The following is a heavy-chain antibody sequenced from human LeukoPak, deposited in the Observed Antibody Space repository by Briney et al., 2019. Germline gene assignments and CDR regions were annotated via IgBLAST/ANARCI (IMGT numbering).Heavy chain of an antibody. CDR1: RFSFSNHS. J-gene: IGHJ4*02. CDR3: ATRYSPDY. Sequence: GGSLRLSCAASRFSFSNHSMNWVRQAPGKGLEWVSYISNSGSAKYYAASVKGRFTISRDNAKNSLYLQMNSLRAEDTAVYYCATRYSPDYWGQGTLVTVSS. V-gene: IGHV3-48*04. CDR2: ISNSGSAK. D-gene: IGHD5-18*01.